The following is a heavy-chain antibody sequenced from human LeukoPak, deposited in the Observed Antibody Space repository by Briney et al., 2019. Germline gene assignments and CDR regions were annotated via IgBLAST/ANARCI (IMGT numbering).Heavy chain of an antibody. CDR1: VFSFSSYA. Sequence: PGGSLRLSCATSVFSFSSYAMSWVRQAPGKGLEWVSAMSSSDDGRYYAASVSGRFTISRDTSRSTLYLQMNSLRAEDAAVYYCAKAPVTSCRGAFCYPFDYWGQGTLVTVSS. CDR3: AKAPVTSCRGAFCYPFDY. D-gene: IGHD2-15*01. J-gene: IGHJ4*02. V-gene: IGHV3-23*01. CDR2: MSSSDDGR.